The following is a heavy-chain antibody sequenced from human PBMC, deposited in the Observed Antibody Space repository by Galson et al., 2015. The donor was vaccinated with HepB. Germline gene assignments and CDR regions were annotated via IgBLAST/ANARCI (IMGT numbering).Heavy chain of an antibody. CDR1: GFTFSSYS. CDR3: ARGNTVITPDSNFFAY. Sequence: SLRLSCAASGFTFSSYSMNWVRQAPGKGLEWVSYISSGSSIIYYADSVKGRFTISRDNAKNSLYLQVNSLRAEDTAIYYCARGNTVITPDSNFFAYWGQGTLVTLSS. V-gene: IGHV3-48*04. CDR2: ISSGSSII. J-gene: IGHJ4*02. D-gene: IGHD4-23*01.